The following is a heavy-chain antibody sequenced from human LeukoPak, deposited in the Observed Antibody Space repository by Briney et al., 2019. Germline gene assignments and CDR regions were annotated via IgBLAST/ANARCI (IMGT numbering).Heavy chain of an antibody. Sequence: PSETLSLTCTVSGGSISSYFWSWIRQPPGKGLEWIGYIYYSGSTNYNPSLKSRVTISLDTSKNQFSLKLSSVTAADTAVYYCARRHCSGGSCYVDNWGQGTLVTVSS. D-gene: IGHD2-15*01. J-gene: IGHJ4*02. CDR2: IYYSGST. CDR3: ARRHCSGGSCYVDN. CDR1: GGSISSYF. V-gene: IGHV4-59*01.